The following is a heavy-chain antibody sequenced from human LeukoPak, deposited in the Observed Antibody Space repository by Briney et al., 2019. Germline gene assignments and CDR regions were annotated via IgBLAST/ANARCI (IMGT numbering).Heavy chain of an antibody. D-gene: IGHD2-15*01. J-gene: IGHJ3*02. Sequence: GGSLRLSCAASGFTFSNAWMSWVRQAPGKGLEWVGRIKSKTDGGTTDYAAPVKGRFTISRDDSKNTLYLQMNSLKTEDTAVYYCTTDGVVVVVAHAFDIWGQGTMVTVSS. CDR2: IKSKTDGGTT. CDR3: TTDGVVVVVAHAFDI. CDR1: GFTFSNAW. V-gene: IGHV3-15*01.